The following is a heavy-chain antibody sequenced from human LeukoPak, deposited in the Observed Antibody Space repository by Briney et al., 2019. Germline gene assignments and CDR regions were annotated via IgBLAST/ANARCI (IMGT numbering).Heavy chain of an antibody. CDR3: ARLHGSGSGQRKSFDY. CDR1: GYSFTSYW. J-gene: IGHJ4*02. Sequence: GESLKISCKGSGYSFTSYWIGWVRQMPGKGLEWMGIIYPGDSDTRYSPSFQGQVTISADKSISTAYLQWSSLKASDTAMYYCARLHGSGSGQRKSFDYWGQGTLVTVSS. D-gene: IGHD3-10*01. V-gene: IGHV5-51*01. CDR2: IYPGDSDT.